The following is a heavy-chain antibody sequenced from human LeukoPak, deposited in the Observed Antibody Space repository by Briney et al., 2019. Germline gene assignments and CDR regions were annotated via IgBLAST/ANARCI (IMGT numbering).Heavy chain of an antibody. J-gene: IGHJ1*01. CDR1: GFTFSGYA. CDR2: IWYDGSNK. CDR3: ARDLYCSSTRCPRHAEYLQH. D-gene: IGHD2-2*01. Sequence: GGSLRLSCEASGFTFSGYAVSWVRQAPGKGLEWVAVIWYDGSNKYYADSVKGRFTIPRDNSKNTVYLQINSLRAEDTAVYYCARDLYCSSTRCPRHAEYLQHWGQGTLVTVSS. V-gene: IGHV3-33*08.